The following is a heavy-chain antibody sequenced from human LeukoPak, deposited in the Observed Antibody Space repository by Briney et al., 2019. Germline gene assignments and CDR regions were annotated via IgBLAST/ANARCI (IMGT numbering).Heavy chain of an antibody. CDR2: ISYDGSNK. D-gene: IGHD5-18*01. Sequence: GGSLRLSCAASGFTFSSYAMHWVRQAPGKGLEWVALISYDGSNKYYADSVKGRFTISRDNSKNTLYLQMNSLRAEDTAVYYCARLRGYSYGYGDYWGQGTLVTVSS. CDR1: GFTFSSYA. J-gene: IGHJ4*02. V-gene: IGHV3-30-3*01. CDR3: ARLRGYSYGYGDY.